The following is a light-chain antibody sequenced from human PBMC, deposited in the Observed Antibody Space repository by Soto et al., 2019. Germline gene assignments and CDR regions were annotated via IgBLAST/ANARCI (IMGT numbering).Light chain of an antibody. CDR1: QSVSNF. CDR3: QQHGQWPIT. CDR2: GIS. Sequence: EIVLTQSPATLSLSPGERSTLTCRASQSVSNFLAWYQHKPGQAPRLLIYGISKRATDIPDRFSGSGSGTEFTLTISSLQPEDFATYYCQQHGQWPITFGQGTRLEIK. V-gene: IGKV3-11*01. J-gene: IGKJ5*01.